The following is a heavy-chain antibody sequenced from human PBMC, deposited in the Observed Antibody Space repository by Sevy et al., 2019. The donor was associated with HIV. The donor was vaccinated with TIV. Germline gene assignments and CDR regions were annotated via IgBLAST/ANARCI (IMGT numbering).Heavy chain of an antibody. V-gene: IGHV4-59*01. J-gene: IGHJ6*02. Sequence: SETLSLTCSVSGVSISGYYWSWIRQPPGKGLEWIGYIYYNGRTNYKPSLKSRVTISVDTSKNQFSLKVNYVTAADTAVYYCARAYSEYYYGMDVWGQGTTVTVSS. CDR1: GVSISGYY. D-gene: IGHD4-4*01. CDR3: ARAYSEYYYGMDV. CDR2: IYYNGRT.